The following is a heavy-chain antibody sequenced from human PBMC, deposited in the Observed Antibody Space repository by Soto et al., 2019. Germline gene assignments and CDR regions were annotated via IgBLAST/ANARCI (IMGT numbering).Heavy chain of an antibody. Sequence: QVTLKESGPTLVKPTQTLTLTCTVSGLSLRTTGVGVGWVRQPPGKALEWLALLYWDDDKRYSPSLRSRLTIAKDISEKQVVLTMTNMDTVDTATYYCVQSRCGGDCLEIYSSHAYNGLDGWGQGPTVTVSS. CDR1: GLSLRTTGVG. CDR3: VQSRCGGDCLEIYSSHAYNGLDG. CDR2: LYWDDDK. J-gene: IGHJ6*02. D-gene: IGHD2-21*02. V-gene: IGHV2-5*02.